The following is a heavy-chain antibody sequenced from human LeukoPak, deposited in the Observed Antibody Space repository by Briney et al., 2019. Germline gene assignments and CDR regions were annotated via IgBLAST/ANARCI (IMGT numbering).Heavy chain of an antibody. D-gene: IGHD3-10*01. CDR2: INHRGST. J-gene: IGHJ5*02. CDR3: ARGSPRGYGSGSYVRSWFDP. V-gene: IGHV4-34*01. CDR1: GGSFSGYY. Sequence: SETLSLTCAVYGGSFSGYYWSWIRQPPGKGLEWIGEINHRGSTNYNPSLKSRVTISVDTSKNQFSLKLSSVTAADTAVYYCARGSPRGYGSGSYVRSWFDPWGQGTLVTVSS.